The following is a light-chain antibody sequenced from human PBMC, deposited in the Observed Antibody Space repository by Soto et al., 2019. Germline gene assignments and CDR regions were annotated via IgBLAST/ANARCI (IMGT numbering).Light chain of an antibody. Sequence: EIVLTQSPGTLSLSPGERATLSCRASQSVASSYLAWYQQKPGQAPRLLIYGASSRAAGIPDRFSGSGSGTDFTLTIRRLEPEDIAVYYCQQYGSSPRTFGQGTKVDNK. CDR1: QSVASSY. CDR3: QQYGSSPRT. J-gene: IGKJ1*01. CDR2: GAS. V-gene: IGKV3-20*01.